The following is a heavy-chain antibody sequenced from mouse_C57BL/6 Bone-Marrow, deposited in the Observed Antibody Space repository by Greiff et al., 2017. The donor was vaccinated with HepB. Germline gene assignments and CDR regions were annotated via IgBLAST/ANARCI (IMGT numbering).Heavy chain of an antibody. Sequence: QVQLQQPGAELVRPGTSVKLSCKASGYTFTSYWMHWVKQRPGQGLEWIGVIDPSDSYTNYNQKFKGKATLTVDTSSSTAYMQLSSLTSEDSAVYYCARITTVVYFDCWGQGTTLTVSS. D-gene: IGHD1-1*01. CDR3: ARITTVVYFDC. V-gene: IGHV1-59*01. CDR1: GYTFTSYW. CDR2: IDPSDSYT. J-gene: IGHJ2*01.